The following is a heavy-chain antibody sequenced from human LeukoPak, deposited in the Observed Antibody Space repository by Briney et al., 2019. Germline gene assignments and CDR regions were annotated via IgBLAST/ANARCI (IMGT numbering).Heavy chain of an antibody. CDR2: INPNSGGT. Sequence: ASVKVSCKASGYTFTGYYIHWVRQAPGQGLEWMGWINPNSGGTDYAQKFQGRVTMTRNTPINTAYMELSRLRSDDTAVYYCARRGPVGSTKGGNYVDCWGQGTLVTVSS. CDR3: ARRGPVGSTKGGNYVDC. D-gene: IGHD1-26*01. J-gene: IGHJ4*02. V-gene: IGHV1-2*02. CDR1: GYTFTGYY.